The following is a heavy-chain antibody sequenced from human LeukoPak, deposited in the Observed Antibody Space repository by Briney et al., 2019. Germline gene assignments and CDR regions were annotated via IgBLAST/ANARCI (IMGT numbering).Heavy chain of an antibody. V-gene: IGHV3-43D*04. CDR3: AKEGSSGYYDY. CDR1: GFTFDDYA. CDR2: ISWDGGST. Sequence: GGSLRLSCAASGFTFDDYAMHWVRQAPGKGLEWVSLISWDGGSTYYADSVKGRFTISRDNSKNSLYLQMNSLRAEDTTLYYCAKEGSSGYYDYWGQGTLVTVSS. D-gene: IGHD3-22*01. J-gene: IGHJ4*02.